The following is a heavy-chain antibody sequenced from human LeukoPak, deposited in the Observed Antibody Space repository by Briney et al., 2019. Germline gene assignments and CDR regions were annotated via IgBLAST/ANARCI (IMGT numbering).Heavy chain of an antibody. D-gene: IGHD1-26*01. J-gene: IGHJ4*02. CDR3: VKDSPPRYSGSPPAY. CDR2: IKQDGGEK. CDR1: GFTFSSYR. V-gene: IGHV3-7*03. Sequence: GGSLRLSCAASGFTFSSYRMNWVRQAPGKGLEWVANIKQDGGEKDYVDSVKGRFTISRDNAKNSLYLQMNSLRADDTAVYYCVKDSPPRYSGSPPAYWGQGTLVTVSS.